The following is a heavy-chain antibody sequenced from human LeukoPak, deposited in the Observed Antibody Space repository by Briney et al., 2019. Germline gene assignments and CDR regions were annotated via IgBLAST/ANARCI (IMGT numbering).Heavy chain of an antibody. Sequence: GGSLRHSCAASGFNFIDYTMNWVRQAPGRGLEWVSYISSSGSTIYYADSVKGRFTISRDNAKNSLYLQMNSLKAEDTAVYYCARDRDWSSSWLGDVFDIWGQGTMVTVSS. CDR1: GFNFIDYT. CDR2: ISSSGSTI. V-gene: IGHV3-11*01. J-gene: IGHJ3*02. CDR3: ARDRDWSSSWLGDVFDI. D-gene: IGHD6-13*01.